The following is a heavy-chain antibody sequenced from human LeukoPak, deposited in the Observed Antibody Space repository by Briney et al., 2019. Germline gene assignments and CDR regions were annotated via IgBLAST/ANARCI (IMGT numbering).Heavy chain of an antibody. Sequence: ESLRLSCAASGFTFTNHAMSWVRQAPGKGLEWVSSISAGDSNIYYAESVKGRFTISRDNSKSTLNLQINNLRDEDTAVYYCARVPREGYCSGGSCHVFYFDYWGQGTLVTVSS. CDR3: ARVPREGYCSGGSCHVFYFDY. V-gene: IGHV3-23*01. CDR1: GFTFTNHA. CDR2: ISAGDSNI. J-gene: IGHJ4*02. D-gene: IGHD2-15*01.